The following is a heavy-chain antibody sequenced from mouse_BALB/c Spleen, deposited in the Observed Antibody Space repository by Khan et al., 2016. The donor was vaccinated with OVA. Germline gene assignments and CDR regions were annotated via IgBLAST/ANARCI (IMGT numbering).Heavy chain of an antibody. CDR2: ISSGGHYT. J-gene: IGHJ4*01. CDR1: GFTFSSYA. CDR3: ARSLVDYHAMDY. Sequence: EVELVESGGGLVKPGGSLKLSCSASGFTFSSYAMSWVRQTPEKRLELVATISSGGHYTFYPDSVKGRFTISSDNARNTLYLQMSSLRSEDTAMYYCARSLVDYHAMDYWGQGTSVTVSS. V-gene: IGHV5-9-3*01. D-gene: IGHD2-2*01.